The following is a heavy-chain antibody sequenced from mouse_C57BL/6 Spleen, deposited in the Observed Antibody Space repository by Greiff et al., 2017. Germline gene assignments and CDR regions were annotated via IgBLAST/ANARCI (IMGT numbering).Heavy chain of an antibody. CDR2: IDPSDSET. D-gene: IGHD1-1*01. CDR3: ARGSYGSSPNWYFDV. CDR1: GYTFTSYW. Sequence: QVQLQQPGAELVRPGSSVKLSCKASGYTFTSYWMHWVKQRPIQGLEWIGNIDPSDSETHYNQKFKDKATLTVDKSSSTAYMQLSSLTSEDSAVYYCARGSYGSSPNWYFDVWGTGTTVTVSS. J-gene: IGHJ1*03. V-gene: IGHV1-52*01.